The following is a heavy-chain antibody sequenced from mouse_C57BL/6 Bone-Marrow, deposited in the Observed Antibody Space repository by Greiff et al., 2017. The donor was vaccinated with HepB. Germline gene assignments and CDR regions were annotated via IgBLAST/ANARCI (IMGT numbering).Heavy chain of an antibody. CDR3: ARGYGSLYYFDY. CDR1: GFSLTSYG. D-gene: IGHD1-1*01. J-gene: IGHJ2*01. CDR2: IWRGGST. V-gene: IGHV2-5*01. Sequence: VKLMESGPGLVQPSQSLSITCTVSGFSLTSYGVHWVRQSPGKGLEWLGVIWRGGSTDYNAAFMSRLSITKDNSKSQVFFKMNSLQADDTAIYYCARGYGSLYYFDYWGQGTTLTVSS.